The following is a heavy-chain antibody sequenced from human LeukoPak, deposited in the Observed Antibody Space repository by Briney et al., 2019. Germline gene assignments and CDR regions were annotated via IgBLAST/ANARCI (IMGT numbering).Heavy chain of an antibody. D-gene: IGHD3-3*01. CDR3: ASTLRFLPYRRFDY. CDR2: IYQSGSGSS. Sequence: PSETLSLTCSVSGGSILSSNYYWGWLRQPPGKGLEWIGSIYQSGSGSSYYNPSLKSRVTISGDTSKNQFFLRLSSVTAADTAVYYCASTLRFLPYRRFDYWGQGTLVTVPS. V-gene: IGHV4-39*01. CDR1: GGSILSSNYY. J-gene: IGHJ4*02.